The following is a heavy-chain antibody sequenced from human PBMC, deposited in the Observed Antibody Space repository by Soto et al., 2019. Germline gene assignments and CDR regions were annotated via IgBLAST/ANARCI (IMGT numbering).Heavy chain of an antibody. Sequence: PGGSLRLSCAASGFTSSSYSMNWVRQAPGKGLEWVSSISSSSSYIYYADSVKGRFTISRDNAKNSLYLQMNSLRAEDTAVYYCARDGDYYDSSGYYFLDYWGQGTLVTVSS. D-gene: IGHD3-22*01. CDR3: ARDGDYYDSSGYYFLDY. CDR1: GFTSSSYS. CDR2: ISSSSSYI. J-gene: IGHJ4*02. V-gene: IGHV3-21*01.